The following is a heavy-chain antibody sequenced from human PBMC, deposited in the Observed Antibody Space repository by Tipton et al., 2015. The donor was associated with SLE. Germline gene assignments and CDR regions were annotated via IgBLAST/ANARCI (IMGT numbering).Heavy chain of an antibody. Sequence: TLSLTCTVSGDSISNYYWNWIRQPPAKGLEWIGYIYSSGSTSYNPSLKSRLTMSIDTSKNQFSLKMRSVTAADTAVYYCAGVLGYCTGGVCYYYYGMDVWGQGTTVTVSS. J-gene: IGHJ6*02. D-gene: IGHD2-8*02. CDR2: IYSSGST. CDR3: AGVLGYCTGGVCYYYYGMDV. CDR1: GDSISNYY. V-gene: IGHV4-59*03.